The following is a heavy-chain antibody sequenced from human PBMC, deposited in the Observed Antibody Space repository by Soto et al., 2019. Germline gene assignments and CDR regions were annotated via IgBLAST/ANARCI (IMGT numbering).Heavy chain of an antibody. V-gene: IGHV3-23*01. J-gene: IGHJ4*02. Sequence: PGGSLRLSCAASGFTFSSYAMSWVRQAPGKGLEWVSAISGSGGSTYYADSVKGRFTISRDNSKNTLYLQMNSLRAEDTAVYYCAKALGYCSGGSCSATSLFDYWGQGTLVTVSS. CDR2: ISGSGGST. CDR3: AKALGYCSGGSCSATSLFDY. CDR1: GFTFSSYA. D-gene: IGHD2-15*01.